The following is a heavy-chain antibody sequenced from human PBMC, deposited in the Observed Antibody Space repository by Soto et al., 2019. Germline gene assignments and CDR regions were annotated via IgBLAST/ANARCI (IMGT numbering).Heavy chain of an antibody. D-gene: IGHD3-22*01. J-gene: IGHJ1*01. CDR3: AKDAPNYYDSSGYYHAEYFQH. V-gene: IGHV3-23*01. CDR1: GFTFSSYA. Sequence: GGSLRLSCAASGFTFSSYAMSWVRQAPGKGLEWVSAISGSGGSTYYADSVKGRFTIPRDNSKNTLYLQMNSLRAEDTAVYYCAKDAPNYYDSSGYYHAEYFQHWGQGTLVTVSS. CDR2: ISGSGGST.